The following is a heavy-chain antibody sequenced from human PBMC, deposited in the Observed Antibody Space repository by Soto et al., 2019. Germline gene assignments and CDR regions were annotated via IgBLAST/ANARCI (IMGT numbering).Heavy chain of an antibody. J-gene: IGHJ6*02. Sequence: ASVKVSCKASGYTFTSYGISWVRQAPGQGLEWMGWISAYNGNTNYAQKLQGRVTMTTDTSTSTAYMELRSLRSDDTAVYYCARSRLGPMGSYYDILTGYYYYYYGMDVWGQGTTVTVSS. CDR3: ARSRLGPMGSYYDILTGYYYYYYGMDV. V-gene: IGHV1-18*01. D-gene: IGHD3-9*01. CDR2: ISAYNGNT. CDR1: GYTFTSYG.